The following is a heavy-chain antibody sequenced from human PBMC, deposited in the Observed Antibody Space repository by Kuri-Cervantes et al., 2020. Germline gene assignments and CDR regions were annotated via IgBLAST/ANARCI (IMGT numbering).Heavy chain of an antibody. CDR2: IYHSGST. CDR1: GGSISSGGYS. Sequence: SETLSLTCAVSGGSISSGGYSWSWIRQPPGEGLEWIGYIYHSGSTYYNPSLKSRVTISVDRSKNQFSLKLSSVTAADTAVYYCARVGGVAAMAFDIWGQGTMVTVSS. J-gene: IGHJ3*02. V-gene: IGHV4-30-2*01. CDR3: ARVGGVAAMAFDI. D-gene: IGHD2-15*01.